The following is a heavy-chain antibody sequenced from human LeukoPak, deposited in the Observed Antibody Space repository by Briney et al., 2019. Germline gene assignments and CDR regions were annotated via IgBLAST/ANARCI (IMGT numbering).Heavy chain of an antibody. CDR1: GFTFSSYG. CDR2: ISGSGGST. J-gene: IGHJ4*02. V-gene: IGHV3-23*01. D-gene: IGHD3-9*01. CDR3: AKDLVVNVRYFDWLPPGDY. Sequence: GGTLRLSCAASGFTFSSYGMSWVRQAPGKGLEWVSGISGSGGSTYYADSVKGRFTISRDNSKNTLYLQMNSLRAEDTAVYYCAKDLVVNVRYFDWLPPGDYWGQGTLVTVSS.